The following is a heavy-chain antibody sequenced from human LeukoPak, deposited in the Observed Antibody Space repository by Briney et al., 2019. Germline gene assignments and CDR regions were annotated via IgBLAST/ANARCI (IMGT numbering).Heavy chain of an antibody. V-gene: IGHV3-48*03. D-gene: IGHD5-24*01. CDR1: GFTLSSFA. J-gene: IGHJ4*02. Sequence: GGSLRLSCTASGFTLSSFAMSWVRQAPGKGLELVSTLSSSGSTIYYADSVKGRFTISRDNAKNSLYLQMNSLRAEDTAVYYCANTDGSNRSFDYWGQGTLVTVSS. CDR3: ANTDGSNRSFDY. CDR2: LSSSGSTI.